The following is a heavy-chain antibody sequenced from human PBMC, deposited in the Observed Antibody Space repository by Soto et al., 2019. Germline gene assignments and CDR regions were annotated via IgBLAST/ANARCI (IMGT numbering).Heavy chain of an antibody. CDR3: ARDTEDIVVVPAAMHYYYYMDV. CDR2: IYYSGST. CDR1: GGSISSYY. D-gene: IGHD2-2*01. V-gene: IGHV4-59*01. Sequence: SETLSLTCTVSGGSISSYYWSWIRQPPGKGLEWIGYIYYSGSTNYNPSLKSRVTISVDTSKNQFSLKLSSVTAADTAVYYCARDTEDIVVVPAAMHYYYYMDVWGKGTTVTVSS. J-gene: IGHJ6*03.